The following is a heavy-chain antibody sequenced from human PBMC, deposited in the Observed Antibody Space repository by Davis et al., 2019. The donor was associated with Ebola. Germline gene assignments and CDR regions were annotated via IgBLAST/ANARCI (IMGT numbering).Heavy chain of an antibody. D-gene: IGHD5-18*01. CDR3: ARDGDTAMVHGMDV. V-gene: IGHV3-48*03. CDR1: GFTFSSYE. CDR2: ISSSGSTI. Sequence: GGSLRLSCAASGFTFSSYEMNWVRQAPGKGLEWVSYISSSGSTIYYADSVKGRFTISRDNAKNSLYLQMNSLRAEDTAVYYCARDGDTAMVHGMDVWGQGTTVTVSS. J-gene: IGHJ6*02.